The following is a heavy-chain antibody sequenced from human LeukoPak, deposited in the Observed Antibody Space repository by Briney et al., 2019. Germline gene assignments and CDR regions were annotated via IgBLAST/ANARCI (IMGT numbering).Heavy chain of an antibody. CDR2: IKHDGSEK. Sequence: PGGSLRLSCATAEFTFSSYWMSWVRQAPGKGLEWVANIKHDGSEKYYVDSVKGRFTISRDNAKNSLYLQMHSLRDEDTAVYYCARAWYSWGYYFDYWGQGTLVTVSS. D-gene: IGHD1-26*01. CDR3: ARAWYSWGYYFDY. J-gene: IGHJ4*02. V-gene: IGHV3-7*02. CDR1: EFTFSSYW.